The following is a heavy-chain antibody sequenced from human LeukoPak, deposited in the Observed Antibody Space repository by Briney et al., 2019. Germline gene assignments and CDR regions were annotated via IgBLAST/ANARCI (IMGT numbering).Heavy chain of an antibody. D-gene: IGHD3-10*01. Sequence: PGGPLRLSCAASGFTFSSYSMNWVRQAPGKGREWVSYISSSSSTIYYADSVKGRFTISRDNAKNSLYLQMNSLRDEDTAVYYCARKRASYGSGSYHSVFDYWGQGTLVTVSS. CDR2: ISSSSSTI. CDR3: ARKRASYGSGSYHSVFDY. J-gene: IGHJ4*02. V-gene: IGHV3-48*02. CDR1: GFTFSSYS.